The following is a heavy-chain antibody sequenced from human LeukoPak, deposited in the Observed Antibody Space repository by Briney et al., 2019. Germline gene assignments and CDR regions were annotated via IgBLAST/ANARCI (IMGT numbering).Heavy chain of an antibody. V-gene: IGHV3-11*01. CDR1: GFTFSDFY. Sequence: GGSLRLSCAASGFTFSDFYMTWIRQAPGKGLEWVSYISNSGRTIYYADSVKGRFTISRDNAKNSLYLQMNSLRAEDTAVYYCARSADSSGYFREITLYYFDYWGQGTLVTVS. J-gene: IGHJ4*02. CDR3: ARSADSSGYFREITLYYFDY. D-gene: IGHD3-22*01. CDR2: ISNSGRTI.